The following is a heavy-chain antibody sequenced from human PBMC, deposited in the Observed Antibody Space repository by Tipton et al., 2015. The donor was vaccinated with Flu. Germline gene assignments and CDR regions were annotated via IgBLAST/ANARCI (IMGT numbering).Heavy chain of an antibody. J-gene: IGHJ5*02. CDR1: GYILTNYW. D-gene: IGHD1-1*01. CDR2: VNPNTGSA. CDR3: ARGTPYWERSVTNWCDP. Sequence: QVQLVQSGAEAKQTGASVKVSCKAYGYILTNYWMHWVRQAPGQGLEWMGMVNPNTGSANYAQKFQGRVTLTSDTSTDTVYMELSSLRSEDTAIFYCARGTPYWERSVTNWCDPWGQGTPVTVSS. V-gene: IGHV1-46*01.